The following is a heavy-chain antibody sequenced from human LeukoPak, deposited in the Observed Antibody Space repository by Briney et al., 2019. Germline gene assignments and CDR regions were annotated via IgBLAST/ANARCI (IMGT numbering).Heavy chain of an antibody. Sequence: SETLSLTCSVSGDSISYFYWSWIRQAAGKGLEWIGRTSSSGNTDYNPSLKSRVTLLVDTSKNQFSLKLSSVTAADTAVYYCARHLWEKKWLQLPYYYYYMDVWGKGATVTISS. CDR2: TSSSGNT. J-gene: IGHJ6*03. CDR1: GDSISYFY. D-gene: IGHD5-24*01. V-gene: IGHV4-4*07. CDR3: ARHLWEKKWLQLPYYYYYMDV.